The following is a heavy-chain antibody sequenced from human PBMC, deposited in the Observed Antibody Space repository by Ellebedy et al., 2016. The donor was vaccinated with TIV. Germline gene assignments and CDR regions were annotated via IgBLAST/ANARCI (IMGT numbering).Heavy chain of an antibody. CDR1: GFTFGDYA. Sequence: GESLKISXTASGFTFGDYAMSWFRQAPGKGLEWVGFIRSKAYGGTTEYAASVKGRFTISRDDSKSIAYLQMNSLKTEDTAVYYCTRDGENCGGDCYSDYFDYWGQGTLVTVSS. V-gene: IGHV3-49*03. D-gene: IGHD2-21*02. CDR3: TRDGENCGGDCYSDYFDY. CDR2: IRSKAYGGTT. J-gene: IGHJ4*02.